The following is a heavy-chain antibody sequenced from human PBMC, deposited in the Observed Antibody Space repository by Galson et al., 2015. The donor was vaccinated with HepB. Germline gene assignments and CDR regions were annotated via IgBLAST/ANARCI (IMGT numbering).Heavy chain of an antibody. CDR1: GGTFASYA. CDR3: ARSSRGYYGMDV. CDR2: ISGGGDTA. V-gene: IGHV3-23*01. D-gene: IGHD2-15*01. Sequence: SLRLSCAVSGGTFASYAMTWVRQAPGKGLEWVAVISGGGDTAYYADSVKGRFTIFRDNSKNTLYLQMKSLRVEDTAVYHCARSSRGYYGMDVWGQGTTVTVSS. J-gene: IGHJ6*01.